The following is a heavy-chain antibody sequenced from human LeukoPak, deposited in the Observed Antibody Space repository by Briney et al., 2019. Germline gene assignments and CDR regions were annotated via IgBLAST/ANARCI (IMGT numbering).Heavy chain of an antibody. D-gene: IGHD2-2*01. CDR2: IDHSGST. V-gene: IGHV4-38-2*02. Sequence: PSETLSLTCTVSGYSISSGYYWGWIRQPPGKGLEWTGSIDHSGSTYYNPSLKSRVTISVDTSKNQFSLKLNSVTAADTAVYYCARTTEDCSSTSCYQYWFDPWGQGTLVTVSS. J-gene: IGHJ5*02. CDR3: ARTTEDCSSTSCYQYWFDP. CDR1: GYSISSGYY.